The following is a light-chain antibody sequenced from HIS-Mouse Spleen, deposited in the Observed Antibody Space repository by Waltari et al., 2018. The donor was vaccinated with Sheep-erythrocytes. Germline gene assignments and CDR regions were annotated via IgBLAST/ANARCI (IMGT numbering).Light chain of an antibody. CDR2: EGS. Sequence: QSALTQPASVSGSPGQSITISCTGTSSDVGSYNLVSWYQQHPGKAPKLMIHEGSKRPSGVSNRFSGSTSGNTASLTISGLQAEDEADYYCCSYAGSSTPWVFGGGTKLTVL. V-gene: IGLV2-23*01. CDR1: SSDVGSYNL. CDR3: CSYAGSSTPWV. J-gene: IGLJ3*02.